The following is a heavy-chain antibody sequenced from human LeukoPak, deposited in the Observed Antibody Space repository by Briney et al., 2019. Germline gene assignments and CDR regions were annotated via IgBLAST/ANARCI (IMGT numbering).Heavy chain of an antibody. J-gene: IGHJ4*02. CDR1: GYTFTSYG. D-gene: IGHD2/OR15-2a*01. CDR2: ISPYNGNT. V-gene: IGHV1-18*01. Sequence: ASVKVSCKASGYTFTSYGISWVRQAPGQGLEWMGWISPYNGNTNYAQILQGRVTMTTDTSTSTAYMALRSLRSDDTAVYYCARASTTYYYCAPWGQGTLVTVSS. CDR3: ARASTTYYYCAP.